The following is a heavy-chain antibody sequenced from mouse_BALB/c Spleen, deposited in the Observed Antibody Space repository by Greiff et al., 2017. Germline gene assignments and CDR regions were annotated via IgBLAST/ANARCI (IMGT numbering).Heavy chain of an antibody. Sequence: EVQGVESGGGLVQPGGSMKLSCVASGFTFSNYWMNWVRQSPEKGLEWVAEIRLKSNNYATHYAESVKGRFTISRDDSKSSVYLQMNNLRAEDTGIYYCTRGGPWFAYWGQGTLVTVSA. CDR2: IRLKSNNYAT. CDR3: TRGGPWFAY. V-gene: IGHV6-6*02. J-gene: IGHJ3*01. CDR1: GFTFSNYW.